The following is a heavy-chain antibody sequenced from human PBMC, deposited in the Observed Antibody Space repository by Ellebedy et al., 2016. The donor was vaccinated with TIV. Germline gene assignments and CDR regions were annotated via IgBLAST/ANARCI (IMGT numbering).Heavy chain of an antibody. J-gene: IGHJ4*02. Sequence: GESLKISCAASGFTFSSYAMHWVRQAPGKGLEWVAVISYDGSNKYYADSVKGRFTISRDNSKNTLYLQMISLRDEDTAVYYCACSRTFDYWGQGTLVTVSS. CDR2: ISYDGSNK. V-gene: IGHV3-30-3*01. CDR3: ACSRTFDY. D-gene: IGHD6-19*01. CDR1: GFTFSSYA.